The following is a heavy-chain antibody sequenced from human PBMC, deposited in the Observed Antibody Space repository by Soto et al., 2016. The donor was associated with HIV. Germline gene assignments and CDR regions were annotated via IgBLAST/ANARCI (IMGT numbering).Heavy chain of an antibody. Sequence: EVQLVESGGGVVRPGGSLRLSCAASGFTFDDYGMSWVRQAPGKGLEWVSGINWNGGSTGYADSVKGRFTISRDNAKNSLYLQMNSLRAEDTALYYCARVGYCSGGSCPNYYYYYMDVWGKGTTVTVSS. CDR3: ARVGYCSGGSCPNYYYYYMDV. J-gene: IGHJ6*03. CDR2: INWNGGST. CDR1: GFTFDDYG. V-gene: IGHV3-20*04. D-gene: IGHD2-15*01.